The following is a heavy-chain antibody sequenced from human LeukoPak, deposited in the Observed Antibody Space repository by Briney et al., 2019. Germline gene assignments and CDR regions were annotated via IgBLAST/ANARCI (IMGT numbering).Heavy chain of an antibody. V-gene: IGHV7-4-1*02. Sequence: ASVKVSCKASGYTFTGYYMHWVRQAPGQGLELMGWINTNTGNPTYAQGFTGRFVFSLDTSVSTAYLQISSLKAEDTAVYYCARDYSLTLGTTTYFQHWGQGTLSPSPQ. CDR2: INTNTGNP. D-gene: IGHD1-1*01. J-gene: IGHJ1*01. CDR1: GYTFTGYY. CDR3: ARDYSLTLGTTTYFQH.